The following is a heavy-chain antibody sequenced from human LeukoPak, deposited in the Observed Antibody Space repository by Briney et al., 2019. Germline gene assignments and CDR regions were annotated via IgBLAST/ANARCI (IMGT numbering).Heavy chain of an antibody. CDR3: ARRAPGKLAADY. Sequence: ASVKVSCKASGYTFTCYGISWVRQAPGQGLEWMGWSGPYNGNTNYAQKFQDRITMTTDTSTSTAYMELRSLRSDDTAMYYCARRAPGKLAADYWGQGTLVTVSS. V-gene: IGHV1-18*01. J-gene: IGHJ4*02. CDR2: SGPYNGNT. D-gene: IGHD1-1*01. CDR1: GYTFTCYG.